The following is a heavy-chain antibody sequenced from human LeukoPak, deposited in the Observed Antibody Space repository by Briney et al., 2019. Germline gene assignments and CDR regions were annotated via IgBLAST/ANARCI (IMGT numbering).Heavy chain of an antibody. CDR1: GFTFSSYG. Sequence: GGSLRLSCAASGFTFSSYGMHWVRQAPGKGLEWVAVISYDGSNKYYADSVKGRFTISRDNSKNTLYLQVNSLRAEDTAVYYCAKLEVGATFDYWGQGTLVTVSS. CDR3: AKLEVGATFDY. V-gene: IGHV3-30*18. D-gene: IGHD1-26*01. CDR2: ISYDGSNK. J-gene: IGHJ4*02.